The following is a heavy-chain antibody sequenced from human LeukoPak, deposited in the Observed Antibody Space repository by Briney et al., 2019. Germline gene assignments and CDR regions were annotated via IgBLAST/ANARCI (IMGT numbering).Heavy chain of an antibody. CDR1: GFTFSSYW. D-gene: IGHD3-10*01. Sequence: GGSLRLSCAASGFTFSSYWMSWVRQAPGKGLEWVANIKQDGSEKYYVDSVKGRFTISRDNSKNTLYLQMNSLRAEDTAVYYCAKEFYYGSGPLWGYWGQGTLVTVSS. CDR3: AKEFYYGSGPLWGY. CDR2: IKQDGSEK. J-gene: IGHJ4*02. V-gene: IGHV3-7*03.